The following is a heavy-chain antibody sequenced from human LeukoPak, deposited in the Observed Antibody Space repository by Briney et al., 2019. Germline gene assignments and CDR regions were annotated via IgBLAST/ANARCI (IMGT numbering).Heavy chain of an antibody. D-gene: IGHD5-12*01. CDR2: IYYSGST. CDR3: ARGGSGYDSNWFDP. CDR1: GGSISSSSYY. J-gene: IGHJ5*02. Sequence: SETLSLTCTVSGGSISSSSYYWGWIRQPPGKGLEWIGSIYYSGSTYYNPSLKSRVTISVDTSKNQFSLKLSSVTAADTAVYYCARGGSGYDSNWFDPWGQGTLVTVSS. V-gene: IGHV4-39*07.